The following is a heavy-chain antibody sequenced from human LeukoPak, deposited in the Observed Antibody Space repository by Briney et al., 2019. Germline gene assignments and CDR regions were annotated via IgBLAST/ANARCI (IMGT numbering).Heavy chain of an antibody. CDR3: ARVADDYFDY. D-gene: IGHD6-19*01. J-gene: IGHJ4*02. CDR2: INQTGSER. Sequence: WGSLRLSCAASGFTFNGYNMNWVRQAPGKGLEWVANINQTGSERYFVDSVKGRFTISRDNAKNSLYLQMNSLRAEDTAVYYCARVADDYFDYWGQGTLVTVSS. CDR1: GFTFNGYN. V-gene: IGHV3-7*01.